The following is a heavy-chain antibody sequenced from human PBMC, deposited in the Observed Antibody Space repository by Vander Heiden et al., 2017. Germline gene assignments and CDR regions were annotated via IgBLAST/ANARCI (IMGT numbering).Heavy chain of an antibody. V-gene: IGHV5-51*01. D-gene: IGHD6-6*01. Sequence: EVQLVQSGAAVKKPGESLKISCQGFGYSFTSTWIAWVRQMPGKGLEWMGIIYPGDSDTTYSPSFQGQVTISVDKSISTAYLQWSSLRASDTAIYYCARLGSRSSPEVWFWGQGTLVTVSS. CDR1: GYSFTSTW. J-gene: IGHJ4*02. CDR2: IYPGDSDT. CDR3: ARLGSRSSPEVWF.